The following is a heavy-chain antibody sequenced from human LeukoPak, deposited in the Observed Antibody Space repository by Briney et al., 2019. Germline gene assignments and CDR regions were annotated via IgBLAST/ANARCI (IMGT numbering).Heavy chain of an antibody. Sequence: ASVKVSCKASGYTFTSYDINWVRQATGQGLEWMGWMNPNSGNTGYAQKFQGRVTMTRNTSISTAYMELSSLRSEDTAVYYCARAMMVTAYYYYYGVDVWGQGTTVTVSS. D-gene: IGHD2-21*02. V-gene: IGHV1-8*01. J-gene: IGHJ6*02. CDR2: MNPNSGNT. CDR3: ARAMMVTAYYYYYGVDV. CDR1: GYTFTSYD.